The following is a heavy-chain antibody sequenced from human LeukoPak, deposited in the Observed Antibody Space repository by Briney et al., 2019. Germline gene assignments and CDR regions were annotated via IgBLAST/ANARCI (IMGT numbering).Heavy chain of an antibody. CDR3: ALLRRDMDV. J-gene: IGHJ6*03. V-gene: IGHV1-46*01. CDR1: GGTFSSYA. CDR2: INPSGGST. Sequence: ASVKVSCKAPGGTFSSYAISWVRQAPGQGLEWMGIINPSGGSTSYAQKFRGRVTMTRDMSTSTVYMELSSLRSEDTAVYYCALLRRDMDVWGKGTTVTVSS.